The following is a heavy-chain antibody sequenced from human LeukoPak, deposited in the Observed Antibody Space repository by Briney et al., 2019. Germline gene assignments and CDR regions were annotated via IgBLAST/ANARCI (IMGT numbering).Heavy chain of an antibody. D-gene: IGHD5-18*01. CDR3: ARDYDTALGLAWFDP. J-gene: IGHJ5*02. Sequence: GASVKVSCKASGGTFSSYAISWVRQAPGQGLEWMGGIIPIFGTANYAQKFQGRVTITADESTSTAYMELRSLRSDDTAVYYCARDYDTALGLAWFDPWGQGTLVTVSS. V-gene: IGHV1-69*13. CDR1: GGTFSSYA. CDR2: IIPIFGTA.